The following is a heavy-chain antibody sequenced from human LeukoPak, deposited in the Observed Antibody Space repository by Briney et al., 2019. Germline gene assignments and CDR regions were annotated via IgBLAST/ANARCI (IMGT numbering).Heavy chain of an antibody. Sequence: KTSETLSLTCTVSGGSVSSGSHYWSWLRQPPGKGLEWIGYIYYSGSTNYNPSLKSRVTISVDTSKNQFSLKLSSVTAADTAVYYCARDGEIKFDPWGQGTLVTVSS. J-gene: IGHJ5*02. V-gene: IGHV4-61*01. CDR3: ARDGEIKFDP. D-gene: IGHD4-17*01. CDR2: IYYSGST. CDR1: GGSVSSGSHY.